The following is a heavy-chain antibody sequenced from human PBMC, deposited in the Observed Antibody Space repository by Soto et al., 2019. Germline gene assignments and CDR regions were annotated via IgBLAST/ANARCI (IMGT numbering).Heavy chain of an antibody. CDR1: GYSFTSYW. CDR3: ARQIGYSSTNYYYYGMDV. Sequence: GESVKISCXGSGYSFTSYWISWVRQMPGKGLEWMGRIDPSDSYTNYSPSFQGHVTISADKSISTAYLQWSSLKASDTAMYYCARQIGYSSTNYYYYGMDVWGQGTTVTVSS. D-gene: IGHD6-13*01. J-gene: IGHJ6*02. CDR2: IDPSDSYT. V-gene: IGHV5-10-1*01.